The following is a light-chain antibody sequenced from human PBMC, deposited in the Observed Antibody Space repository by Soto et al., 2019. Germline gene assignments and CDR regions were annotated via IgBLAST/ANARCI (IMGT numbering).Light chain of an antibody. J-gene: IGKJ3*01. Sequence: DVVMTPSPLSLPVTLGQPASISCRSSQSLVYSDGKTYLNWFQQRPGQSPRRLIYQVSKRDSGVPYRFYGSVSATDFTLKISRVGAEDVGVYYCMQGTHFFIFCPGTKLYIK. CDR2: QVS. CDR3: MQGTHFFI. CDR1: QSLVYSDGKTY. V-gene: IGKV2-30*01.